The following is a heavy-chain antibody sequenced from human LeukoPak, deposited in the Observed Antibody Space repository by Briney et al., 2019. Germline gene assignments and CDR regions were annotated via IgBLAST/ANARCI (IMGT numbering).Heavy chain of an antibody. CDR2: TYTDTSA. CDR3: ARESWGPVGP. Sequence: GGSLRLSCAASGFIVSNNHMSWVRQAPGKGLEWVSLTYTDTSAYYADSVKGRFTISRDNSKNTLNLQMNSLRVEETGVYYCARESWGPVGPWGQGTLVTVSS. D-gene: IGHD7-27*01. V-gene: IGHV3-66*02. J-gene: IGHJ5*02. CDR1: GFIVSNNH.